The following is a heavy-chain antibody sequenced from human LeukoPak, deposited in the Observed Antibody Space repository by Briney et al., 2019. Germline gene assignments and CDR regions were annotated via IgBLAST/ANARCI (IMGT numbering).Heavy chain of an antibody. CDR2: IYYSGST. V-gene: IGHV4/OR15-8*01. Sequence: PSETLSLTCDVSGGSIDSTNWWNWVRQPPGKGLEWIGYIYYSGSTYYNPSLKSRVTISFDTSKNQFSLRLSSVTAADTAVYYCARSSGSNDIYGYWGQGTLVTVSS. D-gene: IGHD1-26*01. CDR3: ARSSGSNDIYGY. J-gene: IGHJ4*02. CDR1: GGSIDSTNW.